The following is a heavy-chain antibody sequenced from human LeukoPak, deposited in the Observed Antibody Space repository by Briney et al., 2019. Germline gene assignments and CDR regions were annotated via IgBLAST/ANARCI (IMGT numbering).Heavy chain of an antibody. V-gene: IGHV4-4*07. Sequence: SETLSLTCTVSGGSISTYYWSWLRQPAGKGLEWIGRICSSGSTNYNPSLKSRVTMSVDTSKNQFSLKLSSVTAADTAVYYCARTYYYGSSGYGYFQHWGQGTLVTVSS. J-gene: IGHJ1*01. CDR3: ARTYYYGSSGYGYFQH. CDR1: GGSISTYY. CDR2: ICSSGST. D-gene: IGHD3-22*01.